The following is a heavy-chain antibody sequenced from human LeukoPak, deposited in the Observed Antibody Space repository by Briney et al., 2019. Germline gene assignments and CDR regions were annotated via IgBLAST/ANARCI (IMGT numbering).Heavy chain of an antibody. CDR1: GYTITDYY. V-gene: IGHV1-2*02. CDR2: INPHSGGT. J-gene: IGHJ4*02. CDR3: ARDLLGVTTVTTPAY. D-gene: IGHD4-17*01. Sequence: ASVKVSCKASGYTITDYYIHWVRQAPGQGLEWMGWINPHSGGTKYAQKFQGRVTMTRDTSISTAYMELSRLRPDDTAVYYCARDLLGVTTVTTPAYWGQGTLVTVSS.